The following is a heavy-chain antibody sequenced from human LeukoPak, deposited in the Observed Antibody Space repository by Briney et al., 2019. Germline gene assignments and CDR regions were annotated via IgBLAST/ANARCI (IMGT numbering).Heavy chain of an antibody. J-gene: IGHJ3*02. D-gene: IGHD6-13*01. CDR1: GYTFTSYA. CDR2: INPSGGST. V-gene: IGHV1-46*01. CDR3: ATRRHIAAAGRSAFDI. Sequence: ASVKVSCKASGYTFTSYAMNWVRQAPGQGLEWMGIINPSGGSTSYAQKFQGRVTMTEDTSTDTAYMELSSLRSEDTAVYYCATRRHIAAAGRSAFDIWGQGTMVTVSS.